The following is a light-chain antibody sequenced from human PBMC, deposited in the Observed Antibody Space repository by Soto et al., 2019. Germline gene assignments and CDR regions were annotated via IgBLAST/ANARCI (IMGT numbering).Light chain of an antibody. CDR3: QNYNSDPKT. CDR1: QSVLYSSNNKNY. CDR2: WAS. V-gene: IGKV4-1*01. J-gene: IGKJ1*01. Sequence: DIVLTQSPDSLAVSLGERATINCKSRQSVLYSSNNKNYLAWYQQKPGQPPKALIYWASTLQSGVPSRFSGSGSGTDVTITISSLQPEDVATYYCQNYNSDPKTFGQGTKVDNK.